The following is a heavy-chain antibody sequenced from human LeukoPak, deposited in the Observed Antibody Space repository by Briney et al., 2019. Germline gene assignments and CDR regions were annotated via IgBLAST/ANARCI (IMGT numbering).Heavy chain of an antibody. CDR1: GFTFRNYA. CDR3: AKYVGDSRYYYYYMDV. V-gene: IGHV3-23*01. J-gene: IGHJ6*03. CDR2: ISGSGAT. D-gene: IGHD3-22*01. Sequence: GGSLRLSCAASGFTFRNYAMNWVRQTPGKGLEWVSSISGSGATYYADSVKGRFTISRDNSKNTLYLQMNSLRAEDTAVYYCAKYVGDSRYYYYYMDVWGKGTTVTISS.